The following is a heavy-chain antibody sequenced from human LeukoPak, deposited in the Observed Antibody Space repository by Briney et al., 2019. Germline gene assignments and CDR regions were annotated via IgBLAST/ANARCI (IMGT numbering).Heavy chain of an antibody. D-gene: IGHD7-27*01. CDR2: ISPNSDNT. V-gene: IGHV1-18*01. CDR1: GYTFTSYG. CDR3: ARDWGSIKVIADY. J-gene: IGHJ4*02. Sequence: ASVKVSCKATGYTFTSYGISWVRQAPGQGLEWMGWISPNSDNTNYAQKLQGRVTMTTDTSTSTAYMELRSLRSDDTALYFCARDWGSIKVIADYWGQGTLVTVSS.